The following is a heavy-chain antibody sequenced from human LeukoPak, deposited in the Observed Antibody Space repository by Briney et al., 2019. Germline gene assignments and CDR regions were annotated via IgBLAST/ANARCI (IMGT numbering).Heavy chain of an antibody. D-gene: IGHD3-22*01. J-gene: IGHJ4*02. V-gene: IGHV1-69*06. CDR3: ARVQDDYYDSSGYYVFDY. CDR2: IIPIFGTA. Sequence: ASVKVSCKASGGTFSSYAISWVRQAPGQGLEWMGGIIPIFGTANYAQKFQGRVTITADKSTSTAYMELSSLRSEDTAVYYCARVQDDYYDSSGYYVFDYWGQGTLVTVSS. CDR1: GGTFSSYA.